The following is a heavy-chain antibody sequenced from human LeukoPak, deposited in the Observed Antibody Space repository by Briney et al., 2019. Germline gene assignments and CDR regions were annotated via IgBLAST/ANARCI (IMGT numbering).Heavy chain of an antibody. CDR1: GGSISSGSYY. CDR2: IYTSGST. V-gene: IGHV4-61*02. D-gene: IGHD3-10*01. Sequence: KTSQTLSLTCTVSGGSISSGSYYWSWIRQPAGKGLEWIGRIYTSGSTNYNPSLKSRVTISVDTSKNQFSLKLSSVTAADTAVYYCARGHYYGSGSSISYYMDVWGKGTTVTVSS. CDR3: ARGHYYGSGSSISYYMDV. J-gene: IGHJ6*03.